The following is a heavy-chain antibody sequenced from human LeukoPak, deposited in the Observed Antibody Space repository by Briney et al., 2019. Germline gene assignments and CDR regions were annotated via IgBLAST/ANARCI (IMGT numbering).Heavy chain of an antibody. CDR1: GSSISSDSYY. Sequence: SETLSLTCTVSGSSISSDSYYWSWIRQRPGLGLEWIGYVYYTGSTYYNPSLRSRISLSLDTSEKQISLRLTSVTATDSAVYYCARGLYDTSGYHFDYWGQGTLVTVSS. D-gene: IGHD3-22*01. CDR2: VYYTGST. CDR3: ARGLYDTSGYHFDY. J-gene: IGHJ4*02. V-gene: IGHV4-31*03.